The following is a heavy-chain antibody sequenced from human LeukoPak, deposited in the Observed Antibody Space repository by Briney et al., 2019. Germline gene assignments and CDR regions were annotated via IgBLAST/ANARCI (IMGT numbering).Heavy chain of an antibody. V-gene: IGHV1-18*01. CDR2: ISSYNGKT. CDR3: ARDLMTSYDFWSGYPFDY. CDR1: GYTFTMNG. J-gene: IGHJ4*02. D-gene: IGHD3-3*01. Sequence: ASVKVSCKASGYTFTMNGISWVRQAPGQGLEWMGWISSYNGKTNYAQKLQGRVTMTTDTSTSTAYMELRSLRSDDTAVYYCARDLMTSYDFWSGYPFDYWGQGTLVTVSS.